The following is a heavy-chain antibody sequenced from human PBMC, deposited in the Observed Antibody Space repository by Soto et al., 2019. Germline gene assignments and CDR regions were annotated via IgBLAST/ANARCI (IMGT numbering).Heavy chain of an antibody. Sequence: GSLRLSCAASGFTFSRYAMSWVRQAPGKGLEWVPAISGSGGSTYYADSVKGRFTISRDNSKNTLYLQMNSLRAEDTAVYYCAKDIKSSGIFDYWGQGTLVTVSS. CDR3: AKDIKSSGIFDY. J-gene: IGHJ4*02. CDR1: GFTFSRYA. V-gene: IGHV3-23*01. CDR2: ISGSGGST. D-gene: IGHD3-10*01.